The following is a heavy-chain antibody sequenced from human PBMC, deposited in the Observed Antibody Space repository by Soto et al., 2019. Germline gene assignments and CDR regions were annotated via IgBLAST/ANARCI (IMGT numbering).Heavy chain of an antibody. CDR1: GYTFTSYD. CDR3: ARGLSYRQD. V-gene: IGHV1-8*01. CDR2: MHPNSGNT. Sequence: QVQLVQSGAEVKKPGASVKVSCKASGYTFTSYDIYWVRQATGQGLEWMGWMHPNSGNTGHAQKFKGRVTMTRNTSITTAYMELSSLPSEDTAVYYCARGLSYRQDWGQGTLVTVSS. D-gene: IGHD1-26*01. J-gene: IGHJ4*02.